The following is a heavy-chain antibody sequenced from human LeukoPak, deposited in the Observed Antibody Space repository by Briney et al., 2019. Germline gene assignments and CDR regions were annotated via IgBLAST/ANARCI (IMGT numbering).Heavy chain of an antibody. CDR1: GGSFSGYY. D-gene: IGHD3-3*01. J-gene: IGHJ4*02. CDR2: INHSGST. Sequence: SETLSLTCAVYGGSFSGYYWSWIRQPPGKGLEWIGEINHSGSTNYNPSLKSRVTISVDTSKNQFPLKLSSVTAADTAVYYCARGAEDHYDFWRKIDYWGQGTLVTVSS. CDR3: ARGAEDHYDFWRKIDY. V-gene: IGHV4-34*01.